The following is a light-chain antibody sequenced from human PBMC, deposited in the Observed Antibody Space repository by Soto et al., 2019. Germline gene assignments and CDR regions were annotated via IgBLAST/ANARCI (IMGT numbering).Light chain of an antibody. V-gene: IGKV1-5*01. CDR2: DAS. CDR1: QSISSW. Sequence: DIQMTQSPSTLSASVGDRVTITCRASQSISSWLAWYQQKPGKAPKLLIFDASSLESGTPSRFSVRRSGTQFTLTIHDLQPDDFATYYCQQYDIYKQLTFGGGTKVDIK. CDR3: QQYDIYKQLT. J-gene: IGKJ4*01.